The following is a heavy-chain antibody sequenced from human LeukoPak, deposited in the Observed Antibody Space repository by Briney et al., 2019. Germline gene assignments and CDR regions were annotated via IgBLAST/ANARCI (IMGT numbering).Heavy chain of an antibody. Sequence: PGGSLRLSCAASGFTFSNYAMSWVRQAPGKGLEWVSGINWSGGSTGYADSVKGRFTISRDNAKNSLYLQMNSLRAEDTALYYCARGSATYYRYFDYWGQGILVTVSS. CDR2: INWSGGST. V-gene: IGHV3-20*04. D-gene: IGHD3-10*01. CDR1: GFTFSNYA. CDR3: ARGSATYYRYFDY. J-gene: IGHJ4*02.